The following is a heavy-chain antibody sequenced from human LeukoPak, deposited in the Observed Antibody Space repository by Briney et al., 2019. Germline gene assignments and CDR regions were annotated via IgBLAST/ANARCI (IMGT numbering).Heavy chain of an antibody. V-gene: IGHV3-23*01. CDR2: ITGSGGST. CDR1: GFTFSNYA. D-gene: IGHD5-18*01. CDR3: AKSSYGLLDY. J-gene: IGHJ4*02. Sequence: GGSLRLSCAASGFTFSNYAMNWVRQAPGKGLEWVSTITGSGGSTYYADSVKGRFTISRDNSKNTLYLQMNSLRAEDTAVYYCAKSSYGLLDYWGQGTLVTVSS.